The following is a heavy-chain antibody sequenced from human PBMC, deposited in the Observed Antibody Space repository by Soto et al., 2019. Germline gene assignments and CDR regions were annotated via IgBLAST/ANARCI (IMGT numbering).Heavy chain of an antibody. CDR1: GFTFSSYA. J-gene: IGHJ3*01. D-gene: IGHD4-17*01. V-gene: IGHV3-23*01. CDR2: ISGSGGST. CDR3: ARDPNGDYLGAFDF. Sequence: GSLRLSCTASGFTFSSYAMSWVRQAPGKGLEWVSVISGSGGSTYYADSVKGRFTISRDNSKNTLYLQMNSLRAEDTAVYYCARDPNGDYLGAFDFWGQKTMVTVSS.